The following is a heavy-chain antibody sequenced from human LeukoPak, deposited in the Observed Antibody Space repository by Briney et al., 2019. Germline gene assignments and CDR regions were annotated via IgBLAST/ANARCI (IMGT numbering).Heavy chain of an antibody. CDR3: ARDLNSNNSNPGWFDP. J-gene: IGHJ5*02. V-gene: IGHV3-33*01. CDR1: GFTFTTYG. Sequence: GGSLRLSCAASGFTFTTYGIHFVRQAPGEGLEWVALIWYDGNRQYYADSVKGRFTISRDDSKNTVSLQMNSLRAEDTAIYYCARDLNSNNSNPGWFDPWGQGTLVTVSS. D-gene: IGHD4-11*01. CDR2: IWYDGNRQ.